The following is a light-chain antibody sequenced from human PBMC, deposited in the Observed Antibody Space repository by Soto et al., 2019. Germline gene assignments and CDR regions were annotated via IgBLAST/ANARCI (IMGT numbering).Light chain of an antibody. Sequence: QSVLTQPASVTGSPIQSITISCTGTSTDAGNYNYVSWYQQYPGRVPKLLIYMVSNRPSGVSNRFSGSRSGNTGSLTISGLQAEHEADYFCSSYTSSSTYVFGTGTKVTVL. CDR3: SSYTSSSTYV. CDR1: STDAGNYNY. V-gene: IGLV2-14*01. CDR2: MVS. J-gene: IGLJ1*01.